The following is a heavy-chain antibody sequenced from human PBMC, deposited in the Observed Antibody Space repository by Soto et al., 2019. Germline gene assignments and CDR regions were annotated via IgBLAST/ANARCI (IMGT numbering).Heavy chain of an antibody. CDR2: ISAYNGST. Sequence: GASVKVSCKASGYTFTSYGISWVRQAPGQGLEWMGWISAYNGSTNYAQKLQGRVTMTTDTSTSTAYMELRSLRSDDTALYYCARDDCIITSCYVSYWGQEPLVTVSS. CDR1: GYTFTSYG. V-gene: IGHV1-18*01. CDR3: ARDDCIITSCYVSY. D-gene: IGHD2-2*01. J-gene: IGHJ4*02.